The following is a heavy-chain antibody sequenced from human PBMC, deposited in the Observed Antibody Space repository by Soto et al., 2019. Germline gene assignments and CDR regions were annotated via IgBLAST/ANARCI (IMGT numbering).Heavy chain of an antibody. Sequence: QEQLVESGGGAVQPGRSLRLSCTASGFSFSSYDMHWVRQAPGEGLEWVSAMSFDGSYKHYADSVKGRFTISRDNSENTLYLQMNGLRPEDTAVYFCARGMIREVVYYGVEVWGQGTTVTVS. D-gene: IGHD3-10*01. CDR2: MSFDGSYK. J-gene: IGHJ6*02. CDR3: ARGMIREVVYYGVEV. V-gene: IGHV3-30*03. CDR1: GFSFSSYD.